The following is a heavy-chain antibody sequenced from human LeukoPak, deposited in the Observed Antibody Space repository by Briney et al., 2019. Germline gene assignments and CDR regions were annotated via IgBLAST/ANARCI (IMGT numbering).Heavy chain of an antibody. CDR1: GYTLTELS. V-gene: IGHV1-24*01. D-gene: IGHD5-24*01. CDR3: ATVWREMATIAY. CDR2: FDPEDGET. Sequence: ASVKLSCTVSGYTLTELSMHWVRQAPGQGLERMGGFDPEDGETIYEQKFQGRVTMTEDTSTDTAYMELSSVRSEDTAVYYCATVWREMATIAYWGQGTLVTVSS. J-gene: IGHJ4*02.